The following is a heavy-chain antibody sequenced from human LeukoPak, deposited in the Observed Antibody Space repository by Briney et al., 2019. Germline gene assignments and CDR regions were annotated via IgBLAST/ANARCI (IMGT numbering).Heavy chain of an antibody. CDR1: GYTFTSYG. J-gene: IGHJ5*02. Sequence: GASVKVSCKASGYTFTSYGISWVRQAPGQGLEWMGWISAYNGNTNYAQKLQGRVTMTTDTSTSTAYMELRSLRSDDTAVYYCARDHHRVFRFEERVRGFDPWGQGTLVTVSS. CDR3: ARDHHRVFRFEERVRGFDP. CDR2: ISAYNGNT. D-gene: IGHD3-10*01. V-gene: IGHV1-18*04.